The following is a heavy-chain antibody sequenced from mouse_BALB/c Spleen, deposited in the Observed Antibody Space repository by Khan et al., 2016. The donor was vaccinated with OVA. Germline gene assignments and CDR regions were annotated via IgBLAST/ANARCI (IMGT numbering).Heavy chain of an antibody. D-gene: IGHD1-2*01. CDR2: ISPGSGDT. J-gene: IGHJ3*01. Sequence: QVQLQQSGAELARPGASVKLSCKASGYTFTDYYINWVKQRTGQGLEWIGEISPGSGDTYYNEKFKGKATLTAVESSSTVYMQLSSLTAEAAAVYFCARRNYFGYTFAYWGQGTLVTVSA. V-gene: IGHV1-77*01. CDR3: ARRNYFGYTFAY. CDR1: GYTFTDYY.